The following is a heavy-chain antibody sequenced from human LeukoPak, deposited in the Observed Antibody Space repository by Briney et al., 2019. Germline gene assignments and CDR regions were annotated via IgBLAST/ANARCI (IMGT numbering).Heavy chain of an antibody. CDR2: INHIGST. J-gene: IGHJ4*02. CDR1: GGSFSGYY. Sequence: SETLSLTCAVYGGSFSGYYWSWIRQPPGKGLEWVGEINHIGSTNYNPSLKSGVTISVDTSKNQFSLKRSSVTAADTAVYYCARGPHIAAAGTGRFWNYWGQGTLVTVSS. V-gene: IGHV4-34*01. CDR3: ARGPHIAAAGTGRFWNY. D-gene: IGHD6-13*01.